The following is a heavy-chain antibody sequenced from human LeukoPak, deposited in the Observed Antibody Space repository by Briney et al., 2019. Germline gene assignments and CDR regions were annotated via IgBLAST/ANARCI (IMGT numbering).Heavy chain of an antibody. J-gene: IGHJ6*03. D-gene: IGHD6-6*01. CDR2: IYTSGST. CDR3: ARERSQEEYSSSSGPYYYYYYMDV. V-gene: IGHV4-4*07. CDR1: GASISPYY. Sequence: SETLSLTCTVSGASISPYYWSWIRQPAGKGLEWIGRIYTSGSTNYNPSLKSRVTMSVDTSKNQFSLKLSSVTAADTAVYYCARERSQEEYSSSSGPYYYYYYMDVWGKGTTVTVSS.